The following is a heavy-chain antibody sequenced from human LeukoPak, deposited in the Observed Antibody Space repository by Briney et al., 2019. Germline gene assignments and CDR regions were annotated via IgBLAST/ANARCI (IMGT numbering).Heavy chain of an antibody. D-gene: IGHD1-1*01. CDR3: ARDGERGDAFDI. Sequence: GGSLRLSCAASGFTFSSYSMNWVRQAPGKGLVWVSRIKSDGSSTSYADSVKGRFTISRDNAKNTLYLQMNSLRAEDTAVYYCARDGERGDAFDIWGQGTMVTVSS. V-gene: IGHV3-74*01. CDR1: GFTFSSYS. CDR2: IKSDGSST. J-gene: IGHJ3*02.